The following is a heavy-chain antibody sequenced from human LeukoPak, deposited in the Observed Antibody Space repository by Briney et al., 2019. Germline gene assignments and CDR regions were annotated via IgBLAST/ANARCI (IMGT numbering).Heavy chain of an antibody. D-gene: IGHD6-19*01. CDR2: IQTSGSI. Sequence: SETLSLTCTVSGGSLNNHDWSWVRQPAGKGLEWIGRIQTSGSINYNSSLKSRVTISIDTSQNYFSLKLTSMTAADSAMYYCARASNIGWYQFDYWGQGMLVTVSS. J-gene: IGHJ4*02. V-gene: IGHV4-4*07. CDR3: ARASNIGWYQFDY. CDR1: GGSLNNHD.